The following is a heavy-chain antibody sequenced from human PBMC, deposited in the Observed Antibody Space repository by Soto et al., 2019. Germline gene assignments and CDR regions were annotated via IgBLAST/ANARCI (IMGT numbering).Heavy chain of an antibody. J-gene: IGHJ5*02. Sequence: SVTMSLTCICSGASIIGAYWSWFLQSPEKGLEWLGYVYYTGSTNYSPSLRSRVSISVDTSKNECSLRLSSVTAADTAVYFCVRRGAGTSPTIHHCGHGTPVT. V-gene: IGHV4-59*01. D-gene: IGHD1-1*01. CDR3: VRRGAGTSPTIHH. CDR1: GASIIGAY. CDR2: VYYTGST.